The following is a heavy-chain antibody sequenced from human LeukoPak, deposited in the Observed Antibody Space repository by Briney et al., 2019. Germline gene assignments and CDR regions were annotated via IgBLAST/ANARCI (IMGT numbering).Heavy chain of an antibody. D-gene: IGHD3-10*01. J-gene: IGHJ6*03. CDR1: GFTLSNYW. Sequence: GGSLRLSCAASGFTLSNYWMSWVRQAPGKGLEWVANIGQDGTTRSYVDSVKGRFTISRDNAKNTLYLQMNSLRAEDTAVYYCSRASDTYYYGSGSYYYYYMDVWGKGTTVTVSS. CDR3: SRASDTYYYGSGSYYYYYMDV. V-gene: IGHV3-7*01. CDR2: IGQDGTTR.